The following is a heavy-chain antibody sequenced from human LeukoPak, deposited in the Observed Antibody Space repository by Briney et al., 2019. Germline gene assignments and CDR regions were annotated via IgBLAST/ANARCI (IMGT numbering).Heavy chain of an antibody. V-gene: IGHV4-34*01. D-gene: IGHD2-2*01. J-gene: IGHJ3*02. Sequence: PSETLSLTCAVYGGSFSGYYWSWIRQPPGKGLEWIGEINQSGSTNYNPSLKSRVTISVDTSKNQFSLKLSSVTAADTAVYYCARRRLSSRTFAFDIWGQGTMVTVSS. CDR3: ARRRLSSRTFAFDI. CDR2: INQSGST. CDR1: GGSFSGYY.